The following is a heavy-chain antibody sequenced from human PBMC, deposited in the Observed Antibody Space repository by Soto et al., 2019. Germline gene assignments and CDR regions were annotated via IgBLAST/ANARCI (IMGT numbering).Heavy chain of an antibody. D-gene: IGHD1-1*01. CDR1: GGSISSDDHY. CDR2: IYSSGST. J-gene: IGHJ4*02. CDR3: ARDRSNSPDYFDY. Sequence: SETLSLTCTVSGGSISSDDHYWSWIRQPPGEGLEWIGYIYSSGSTSYNPSLKSRLTISIDTSKNQFSLTLTSVSAADTAVYYCARDRSNSPDYFDYWGQGTLVTVSS. V-gene: IGHV4-30-4*01.